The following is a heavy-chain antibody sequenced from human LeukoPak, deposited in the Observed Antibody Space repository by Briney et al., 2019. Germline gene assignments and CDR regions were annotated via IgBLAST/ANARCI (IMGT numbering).Heavy chain of an antibody. J-gene: IGHJ6*03. V-gene: IGHV4-4*09. CDR2: IYTSGST. CDR3: ARLPSITGTTGHYYYYTDV. D-gene: IGHD1-7*01. CDR1: GGSISSYY. Sequence: SETLSLTCTVSGGSISSYYWSWIRQPPGKGLEWIGYIYTSGSTNYNPSLKSRVTISVDTSKNQFSLKLSSVTAADTAVYYCARLPSITGTTGHYYYYTDVWGKGTTVTVSS.